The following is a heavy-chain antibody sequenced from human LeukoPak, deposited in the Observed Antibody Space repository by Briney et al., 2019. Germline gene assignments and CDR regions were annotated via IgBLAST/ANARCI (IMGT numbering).Heavy chain of an antibody. J-gene: IGHJ6*03. CDR2: ISSSSSYI. V-gene: IGHV3-21*01. CDR3: ARKLMVRGVIPYYYYMDV. D-gene: IGHD3-10*01. CDR1: GFTFSSYS. Sequence: GGSLRLSCAASGFTFSSYSMNWVRQAPGKGLEWVSYISSSSSYIYYADSVKGRFTISRDNAKNSLYLQMNSLRAEDTAVYYCARKLMVRGVIPYYYYMDVWGKGTTVSVSS.